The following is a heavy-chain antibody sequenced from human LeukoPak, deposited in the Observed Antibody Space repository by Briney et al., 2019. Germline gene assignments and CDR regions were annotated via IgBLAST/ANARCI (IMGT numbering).Heavy chain of an antibody. CDR1: GFTFHNYD. Sequence: GGSLRLSCATSGFTFHNYDMHWVRQAPGKGLEWVTIISYDGSKKYYADYVKGRFTISRDNSKNTLYLQMNSLRAEDTAVYYCARNFRDGYNNSFDYWGQGTLVTVSS. CDR2: ISYDGSKK. J-gene: IGHJ4*02. CDR3: ARNFRDGYNNSFDY. V-gene: IGHV3-30*19. D-gene: IGHD5-24*01.